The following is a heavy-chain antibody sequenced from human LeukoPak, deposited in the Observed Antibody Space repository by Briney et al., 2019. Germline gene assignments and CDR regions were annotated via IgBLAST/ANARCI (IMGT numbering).Heavy chain of an antibody. CDR3: ARDWANYYYYGMDV. V-gene: IGHV3-21*01. J-gene: IGHJ6*02. CDR2: ISSSSSYI. Sequence: GGSLRLSCAASRFTFSSYSMNWVRQAPGKGLEWVSSISSSSSYIYYADSVKGRFTISRDNAKNSLYLQMNSLRAEDTAVYYCARDWANYYYYGMDVWGQGTTVTVSS. CDR1: RFTFSSYS. D-gene: IGHD3-16*01.